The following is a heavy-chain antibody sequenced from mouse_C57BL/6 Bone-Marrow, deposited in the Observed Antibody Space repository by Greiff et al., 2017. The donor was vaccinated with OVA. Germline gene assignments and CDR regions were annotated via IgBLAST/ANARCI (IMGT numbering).Heavy chain of an antibody. D-gene: IGHD1-1*01. V-gene: IGHV1-53*01. J-gene: IGHJ2*01. CDR2: INPSNGGT. CDR3: ERGGYYGSSPYFDY. Sequence: VQLQQPGTELVKPGASVKLSCKASGYTFTSYWMHWVKQRPGQGLEWIGNINPSNGGTNYNEKFKSKATLTVDKSSSTAYMQLSSLTPEDSAVYDCERGGYYGSSPYFDYWGQGTTLTVSS. CDR1: GYTFTSYW.